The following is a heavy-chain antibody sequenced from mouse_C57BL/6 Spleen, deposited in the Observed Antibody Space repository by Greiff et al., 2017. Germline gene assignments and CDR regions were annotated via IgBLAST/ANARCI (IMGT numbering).Heavy chain of an antibody. CDR2: ISYDGSN. D-gene: IGHD1-1*01. V-gene: IGHV3-6*01. CDR1: GYSITSGYY. Sequence: VQLKEPGPGLVKPSQSLSLTCSVTGYSITSGYYWNWIRQFPGNKLEWMGYISYDGSNNYNPSLKNRISITRDTSKNQFFLKVNDVTTEDTATYYCARGVDWYFDVWGTGTTVTVSS. CDR3: ARGVDWYFDV. J-gene: IGHJ1*03.